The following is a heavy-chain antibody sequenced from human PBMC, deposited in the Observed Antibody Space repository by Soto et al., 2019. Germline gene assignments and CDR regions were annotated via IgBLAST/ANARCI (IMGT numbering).Heavy chain of an antibody. Sequence: QVQLVQSGAEVKKPGSSVKVSCKAAGGTFSSYAISWVRQAPGQGLEWMGGIIPIFGTANYAQKFQGRVTITADESTGTAYMGLSSLRSENKAVYYWARVRALKAARPDRKYYYFGMDVWGQGTTVTVSS. V-gene: IGHV1-69*01. CDR2: IIPIFGTA. D-gene: IGHD6-6*01. CDR3: ARVRALKAARPDRKYYYFGMDV. CDR1: GGTFSSYA. J-gene: IGHJ6*02.